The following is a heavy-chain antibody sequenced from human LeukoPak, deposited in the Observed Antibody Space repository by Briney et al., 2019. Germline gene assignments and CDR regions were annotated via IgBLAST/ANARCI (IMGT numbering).Heavy chain of an antibody. J-gene: IGHJ4*02. Sequence: GGSLRLSCSAAGITFSSYSMHWVRQAPGKGLEWVGRIKSKTDGGTTDYAAPVKGRFTISRDDSKNTLYLQMNSLKTEDTAVYYCFPRPNDYKGSDFDYWGQGTLVTVSS. CDR1: GITFSSYS. D-gene: IGHD4-11*01. CDR3: FPRPNDYKGSDFDY. CDR2: IKSKTDGGTT. V-gene: IGHV3-15*01.